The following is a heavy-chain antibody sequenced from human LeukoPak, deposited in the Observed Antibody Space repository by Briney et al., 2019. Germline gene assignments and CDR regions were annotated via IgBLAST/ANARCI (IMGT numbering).Heavy chain of an antibody. CDR3: ARVRRYSSGWTWYYFDY. CDR2: ISPILGRA. CDR1: GGTFTSYA. Sequence: SVKVSCKASGGTFTSYAISWLRQAPGQGLEWMGRISPILGRANYAQKFQGRVTITVDKSTNTAYMELSSLRSEDTAVYYCARVRRYSSGWTWYYFDYWGQGTLVTVSS. D-gene: IGHD6-19*01. V-gene: IGHV1-69*04. J-gene: IGHJ4*02.